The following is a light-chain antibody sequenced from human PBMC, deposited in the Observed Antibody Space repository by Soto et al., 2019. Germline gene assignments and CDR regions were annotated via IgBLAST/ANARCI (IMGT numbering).Light chain of an antibody. CDR1: QSISSY. CDR2: KAS. J-gene: IGKJ4*01. Sequence: DIQMTQSPSTLSASVGDRVTIACRASQSISSYLAWYQQKPAKAPKLLIYKASTLESGVPSRFSGSGSGTEFTLTISSLQADDFATYYCQQYNDLSTFGGGTKVDIK. V-gene: IGKV1-5*03. CDR3: QQYNDLST.